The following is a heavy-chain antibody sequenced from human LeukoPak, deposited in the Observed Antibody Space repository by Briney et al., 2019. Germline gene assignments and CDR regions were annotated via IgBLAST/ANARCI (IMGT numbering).Heavy chain of an antibody. V-gene: IGHV1-69*13. CDR1: GYTFTSYA. Sequence: ASVKVSCKASGYTFTSYAISWVRQAPGQGLEWMGGIIPIFGTANYAQKFQGRVTITADESTSTAYMELSSLRSEDTAVYYCARDPRTSPAATLTGDWFDPWGQGTLVTVSS. D-gene: IGHD2-2*01. CDR2: IIPIFGTA. CDR3: ARDPRTSPAATLTGDWFDP. J-gene: IGHJ5*02.